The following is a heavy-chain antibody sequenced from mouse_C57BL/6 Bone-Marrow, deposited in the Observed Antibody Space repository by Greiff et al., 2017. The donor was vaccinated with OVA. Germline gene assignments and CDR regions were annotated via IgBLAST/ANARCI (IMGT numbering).Heavy chain of an antibody. CDR1: GFTFSDYG. CDR3: ATYDYPWYFDV. V-gene: IGHV5-17*01. Sequence: EVKVVESGGGLVKPGGSLKLSCAASGFTFSDYGMHWVRQAPEKGLEWVAYISSGSSTIYYADTVKGRFTISRDNAKNTLFLQMTSLRSEDTAMYYCATYDYPWYFDVWGTGTTVTVSS. CDR2: ISSGSSTI. D-gene: IGHD2-4*01. J-gene: IGHJ1*03.